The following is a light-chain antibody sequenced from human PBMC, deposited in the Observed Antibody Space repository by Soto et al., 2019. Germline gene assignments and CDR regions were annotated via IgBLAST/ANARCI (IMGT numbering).Light chain of an antibody. Sequence: EIVLTQSPGTLSLSPGERATLSCRASQSVDSNYVAWYQQKVGQAPRVLIYDASSRATGIPDRFSGSGSGTDFTLTISRLEPEDFAVYYCQQYGRSPRTFGQGTKVEIK. CDR1: QSVDSNY. V-gene: IGKV3-20*01. CDR3: QQYGRSPRT. J-gene: IGKJ1*01. CDR2: DAS.